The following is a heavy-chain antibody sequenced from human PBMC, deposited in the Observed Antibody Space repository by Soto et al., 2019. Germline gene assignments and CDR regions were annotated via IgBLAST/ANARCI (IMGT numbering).Heavy chain of an antibody. J-gene: IGHJ6*02. V-gene: IGHV5-51*01. CDR2: IYPGDSDT. CDR3: ATLYCSSSSCSPYYYYGMDV. Sequence: DSLKISCKGSGYSFTSYWIGWVRQMPGKGLEWMGIIYPGDSDTRYSPSFQGQVTISADKSISTAYLQWSSLMASDTAMYYCATLYCSSSSCSPYYYYGMDVWGQGTTVTVSS. CDR1: GYSFTSYW. D-gene: IGHD2-2*01.